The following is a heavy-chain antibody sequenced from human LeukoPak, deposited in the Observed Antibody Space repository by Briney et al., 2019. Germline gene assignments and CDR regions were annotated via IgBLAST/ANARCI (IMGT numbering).Heavy chain of an antibody. Sequence: GASVKVSCKASGYTFTGYYMHWVRQAPGQGLERRGWINPNSGGTNYAQKFQGRVTMTRDTSISTAYMELSRLRSDDTAVYYCGRADSSSWYRPRYYYMDVWGKGTTVTVSS. J-gene: IGHJ6*03. D-gene: IGHD6-13*01. CDR2: INPNSGGT. V-gene: IGHV1-2*02. CDR1: GYTFTGYY. CDR3: GRADSSSWYRPRYYYMDV.